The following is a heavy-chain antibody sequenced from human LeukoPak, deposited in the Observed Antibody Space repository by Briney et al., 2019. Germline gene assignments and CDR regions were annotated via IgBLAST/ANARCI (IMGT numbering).Heavy chain of an antibody. J-gene: IGHJ4*02. CDR3: AKDLATVTSLYFDY. CDR2: IYSGGNT. V-gene: IGHV3-53*01. Sequence: GGSLRLSCTVSGFTVSSNSMSWVRQAPGKGLEWVSFIYSGGNTHYSDSVKGRFTISRDNSKNTLYLQMNSLRAEDTAVYYCAKDLATVTSLYFDYWGQGTLVTVSS. D-gene: IGHD4-17*01. CDR1: GFTVSSNS.